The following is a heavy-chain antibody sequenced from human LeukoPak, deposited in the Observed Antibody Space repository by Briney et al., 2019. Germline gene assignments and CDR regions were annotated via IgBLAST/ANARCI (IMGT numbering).Heavy chain of an antibody. CDR3: ARGGIRGVLMEY. V-gene: IGHV3-7*05. Sequence: GGSLRLSCAASEFXFLNYWITWVRQAPGKGLEWVANIKQDGSEKYYVDSVKGRFTISRDNAKNSLYLQMNSLRADDTAVYYCARGGIRGVLMEYWGQGTLVTVSS. CDR2: IKQDGSEK. J-gene: IGHJ4*02. D-gene: IGHD3-10*01. CDR1: EFXFLNYW.